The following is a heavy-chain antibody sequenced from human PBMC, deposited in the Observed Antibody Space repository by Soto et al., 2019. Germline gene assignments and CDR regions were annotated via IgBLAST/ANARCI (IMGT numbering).Heavy chain of an antibody. CDR1: GFTFDDFA. CDR3: VKEIRASGGLWYFEL. V-gene: IGHV3-9*01. D-gene: IGHD2-8*02. J-gene: IGHJ2*01. CDR2: INWNSGDI. Sequence: EMQLVESGGGLVQPGRSLRLSCAASGFTFDDFAMHWVRQAPGKGLEWVSGINWNSGDIDYADSVRGRFIISRDNAKNALKLQMNSLSSEDAALYFCVKEIRASGGLWYFELRGRGTLVTVSS.